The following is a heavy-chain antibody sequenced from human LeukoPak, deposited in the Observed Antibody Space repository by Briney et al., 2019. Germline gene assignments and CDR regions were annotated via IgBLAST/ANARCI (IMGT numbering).Heavy chain of an antibody. CDR2: IIPILGIA. Sequence: GASVKVSCTASGGTFSSYAISWVRPAPGQGLEWMGRIIPILGIANYAQKFQGRVTITADKSTSTAYMELSSLRSEDTAVYYCAIYHDSSGYQRRFDYWGQGTLVIVSS. CDR1: GGTFSSYA. D-gene: IGHD3-22*01. CDR3: AIYHDSSGYQRRFDY. J-gene: IGHJ4*02. V-gene: IGHV1-69*04.